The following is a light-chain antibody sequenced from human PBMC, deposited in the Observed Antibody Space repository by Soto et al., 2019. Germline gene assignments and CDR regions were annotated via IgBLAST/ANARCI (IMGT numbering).Light chain of an antibody. CDR1: SSDVGNCNC. CDR2: EVS. J-gene: IGLJ2*01. CDR3: GGWDDSLSGPV. Sequence: QSALTQPASVSGSPGQSITISCTGASSDVGNCNCVSWYQQHPGKAPKLMIYEVSNRPSGVSDRFSGSKAGNTASLTISGLQAEDEADYYCGGWDDSLSGPVFGGGTKLTVL. V-gene: IGLV2-14*01.